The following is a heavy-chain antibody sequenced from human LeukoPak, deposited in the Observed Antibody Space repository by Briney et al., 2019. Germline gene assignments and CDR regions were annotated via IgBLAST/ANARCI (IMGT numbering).Heavy chain of an antibody. D-gene: IGHD6-13*01. V-gene: IGHV3-9*01. J-gene: IGHJ4*01. Sequence: PGGSLRLSCAASGFTFDDYAMHWVRQTPGKGLEWVSGISWNSNSISYEDSVKGRFTISRDNAKNSLYLQMNSLRPEDTALYYRAKNIYSGGSSNCLDYWGHGTLVTVSS. CDR1: GFTFDDYA. CDR2: ISWNSNSI. CDR3: AKNIYSGGSSNCLDY.